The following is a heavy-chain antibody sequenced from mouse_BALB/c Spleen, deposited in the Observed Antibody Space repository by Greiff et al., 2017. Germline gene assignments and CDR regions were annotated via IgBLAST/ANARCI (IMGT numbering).Heavy chain of an antibody. CDR2: ISSGGSYT. CDR3: ARRPDGYYAMDY. D-gene: IGHD2-3*01. V-gene: IGHV5-9-3*01. CDR1: GFTFSSYA. J-gene: IGHJ4*01. Sequence: EVKLVESGGGLVKPGGSLKLSCAASGFTFSSYAMSWVRQTPEKRLEWVATISSGGSYTYYPDSVKGRFTISRDNAKNTLYLQMSSLRSEDTAMYYCARRPDGYYAMDYWGQGTSVTVSS.